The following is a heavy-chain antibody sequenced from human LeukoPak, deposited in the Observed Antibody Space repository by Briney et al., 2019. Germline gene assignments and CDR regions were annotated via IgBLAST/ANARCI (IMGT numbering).Heavy chain of an antibody. CDR1: GGSISSGGYY. CDR2: IYYSGST. J-gene: IGHJ4*02. Sequence: SETLSLTRTVSGGSISSGGYYWSWIRQHPGKGLEWIGYIYYSGSTYYNPSLKSRVTISVDTSKNQFSLKLSSVTAADTAVYYCAREDYYDSSGFSVWGQGTLVTVSS. D-gene: IGHD3-22*01. CDR3: AREDYYDSSGFSV. V-gene: IGHV4-31*03.